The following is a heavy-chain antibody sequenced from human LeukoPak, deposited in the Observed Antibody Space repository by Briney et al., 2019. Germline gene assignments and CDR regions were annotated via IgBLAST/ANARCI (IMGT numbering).Heavy chain of an antibody. CDR3: ARESYYDSSGYSDY. V-gene: IGHV1-69*04. CDR1: GGTFSSYA. Sequence: VASVKVSCKASGGTFSSYAISWVRQAHGQGLEWVGRIIPILGIANYAQKFQGRVTITADKSTSTAYMELSSLRSEDTAVYYCARESYYDSSGYSDYWGQGTLVTVSS. D-gene: IGHD3-22*01. J-gene: IGHJ4*02. CDR2: IIPILGIA.